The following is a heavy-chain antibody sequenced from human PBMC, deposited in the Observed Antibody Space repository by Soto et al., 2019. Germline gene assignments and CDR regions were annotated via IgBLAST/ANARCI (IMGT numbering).Heavy chain of an antibody. Sequence: EVQLLESRGALEHPGGSLRLSCAASGFAFSTYAMTWVRQAPGKGLEWVSVISGSGGSSYYAASVKGRFTISRDNSKNTVYLQMNGLRAEDTALYFCAKVTKRAAAGRYEYYKYGMDVWGQGTTVTVSS. D-gene: IGHD6-13*01. CDR1: GFAFSTYA. V-gene: IGHV3-23*01. CDR2: ISGSGGSS. CDR3: AKVTKRAAAGRYEYYKYGMDV. J-gene: IGHJ6*02.